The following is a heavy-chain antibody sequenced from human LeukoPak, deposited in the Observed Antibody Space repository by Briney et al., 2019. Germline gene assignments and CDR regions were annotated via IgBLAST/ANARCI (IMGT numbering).Heavy chain of an antibody. D-gene: IGHD3-22*01. J-gene: IGHJ3*02. Sequence: ASVKVSCKASGYTFTSYAMNWVRQAPGQGLEWMGWINTNTGNPTYAQGFTGRFVFSLDTSVSTAYLQISSLKAEDTAVYYCAIITLPTYYYDSSGYRDDAFDIWGQGTMVTVSS. V-gene: IGHV7-4-1*02. CDR2: INTNTGNP. CDR1: GYTFTSYA. CDR3: AIITLPTYYYDSSGYRDDAFDI.